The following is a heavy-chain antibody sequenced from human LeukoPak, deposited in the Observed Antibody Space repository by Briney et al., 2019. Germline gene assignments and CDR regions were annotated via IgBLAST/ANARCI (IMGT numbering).Heavy chain of an antibody. CDR3: VRDGEGGLDYFDY. V-gene: IGHV6-1*01. CDR1: GDSVSSNTAA. Sequence: SQTLSLTCAISGDSVSSNTAAWNWITQSPSRGLEWLGRTYYRSTWLYDYALSLKSRININPDTSKNQFSLHLNSVTPEDTAVYYCVRDGEGGLDYFDYWGRGTLVTVSS. D-gene: IGHD3-16*01. J-gene: IGHJ4*02. CDR2: TYYRSTWLY.